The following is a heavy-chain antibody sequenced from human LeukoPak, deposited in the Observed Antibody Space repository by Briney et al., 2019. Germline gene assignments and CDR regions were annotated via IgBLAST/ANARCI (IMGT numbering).Heavy chain of an antibody. CDR2: IYYSGST. CDR3: AARDYGDYPLGMDV. J-gene: IGHJ6*02. D-gene: IGHD4-17*01. CDR1: GGSISSYY. Sequence: SETLSLTCTVSGGSISSYYWSWIRQPPGKGLEWIGYIYYSGSTNYNPSLKSRVTISVDTSKNQFSLKLSSVTAADTAVYYCAARDYGDYPLGMDVWGQGTTVTVSS. V-gene: IGHV4-59*12.